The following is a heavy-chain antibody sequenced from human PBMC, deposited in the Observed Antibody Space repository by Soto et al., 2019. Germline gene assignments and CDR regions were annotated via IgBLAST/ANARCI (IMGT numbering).Heavy chain of an antibody. CDR1: GYTFTSYD. V-gene: IGHV1-8*01. CDR2: MNPNSGNT. J-gene: IGHJ4*02. CDR3: ARGAPLDVPSDY. D-gene: IGHD2-2*01. Sequence: ASVKVSCKASGYTFTSYDINWVRQATGQGLEWMGWMNPNSGNTGYAQKFQGRVTMTRNTSISTAYMELSSLRSEDTAVYYCARGAPLDVPSDYWGQGTLVTVSS.